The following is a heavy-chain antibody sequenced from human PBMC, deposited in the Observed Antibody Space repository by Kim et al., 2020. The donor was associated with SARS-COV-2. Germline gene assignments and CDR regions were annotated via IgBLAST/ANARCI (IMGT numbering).Heavy chain of an antibody. J-gene: IGHJ4*02. CDR3: AKESGAYDVFFDH. CDR2: ISGSSGSA. CDR1: GFIFGDYA. V-gene: IGHV3-9*01. D-gene: IGHD4-17*01. Sequence: GGSLRLSCAASGFIFGDYAIHWVRQAPGKGLEWVSGISGSSGSAGYADSVKGRFTISRDNAKNSLYLQMNSLRAEDTGLYYCAKESGAYDVFFDHWGQGTLVTVSS.